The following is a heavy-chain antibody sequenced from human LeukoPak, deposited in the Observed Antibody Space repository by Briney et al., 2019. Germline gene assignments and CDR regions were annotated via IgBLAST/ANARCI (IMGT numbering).Heavy chain of an antibody. D-gene: IGHD6-13*01. Sequence: GGSLRLSCAASGSTVSSNYMSWVRQAPGRGLEWVSVIYSGGSTYYADSVKGRFTISRDNSKDTLYLQMNGLRAEDTAVYFCAKQSAGSAAWYSLHYDFWGQGTLVTVSS. V-gene: IGHV3-53*01. CDR3: AKQSAGSAAWYSLHYDF. CDR2: IYSGGST. J-gene: IGHJ4*02. CDR1: GSTVSSNY.